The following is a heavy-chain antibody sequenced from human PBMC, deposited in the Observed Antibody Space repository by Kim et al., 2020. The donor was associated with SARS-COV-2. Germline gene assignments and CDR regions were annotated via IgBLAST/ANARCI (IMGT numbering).Heavy chain of an antibody. J-gene: IGHJ3*01. CDR3: ARRGVDAFDF. CDR2: ISSTTKMTT. CDR1: GFTFIDYS. Sequence: GGSLRLSCAASGFTFIDYSMNWLRLAPGKGLEWISYISSTTKMTTHYADSVRGRFTVPRDHAKSSLYLQMNSLRDEDTALYFCARRGVDAFDFWGHGTMV. V-gene: IGHV3-48*02.